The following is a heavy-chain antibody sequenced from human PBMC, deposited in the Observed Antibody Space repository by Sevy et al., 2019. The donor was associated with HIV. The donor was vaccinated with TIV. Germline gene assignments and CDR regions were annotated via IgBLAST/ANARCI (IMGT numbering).Heavy chain of an antibody. D-gene: IGHD3-22*01. CDR1: GFTFSSYG. CDR2: ISYDGSNK. J-gene: IGHJ3*02. CDR3: ATVRADYYEEAFDI. V-gene: IGHV3-30*03. Sequence: GGSLRLSCAASGFTFSSYGMHWVRQAPGKGLEWVAVISYDGSNKYYADSVKGRFTISRDNSKNTLYLQMNSLRAEDTAMYYCATVRADYYEEAFDIWGQGTMVTVSS.